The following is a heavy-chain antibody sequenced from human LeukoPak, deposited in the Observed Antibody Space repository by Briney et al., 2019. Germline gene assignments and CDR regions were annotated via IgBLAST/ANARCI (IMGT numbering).Heavy chain of an antibody. Sequence: TASETLSLTCAVYGGSFSGYYWSWIRQPPGKGLEWIGEINHSGSTNYNPSLKSRVTVSVDTSKNQFSLKLSSVTAADTAVYYCARVPTGRYSSSSYGMDVWGQGTTVTVSS. D-gene: IGHD6-6*01. CDR3: ARVPTGRYSSSSYGMDV. CDR1: GGSFSGYY. CDR2: INHSGST. V-gene: IGHV4-34*01. J-gene: IGHJ6*02.